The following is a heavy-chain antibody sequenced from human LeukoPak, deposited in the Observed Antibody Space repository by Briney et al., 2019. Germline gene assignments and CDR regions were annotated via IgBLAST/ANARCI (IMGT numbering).Heavy chain of an antibody. CDR1: GFTFSSYW. CDR2: ISDDSSFT. Sequence: PGGSLRLSCAASGFTFSSYWMSWVRQAPGKGLECISIISDDSSFTYYLDSVKGRSTIFRDNSKNTLYLHMNSLKAEDTAVYYCAKGRCSGPGCDSFDYWGQGTLVTVSS. CDR3: AKGRCSGPGCDSFDY. D-gene: IGHD5-12*01. V-gene: IGHV3-23*01. J-gene: IGHJ4*02.